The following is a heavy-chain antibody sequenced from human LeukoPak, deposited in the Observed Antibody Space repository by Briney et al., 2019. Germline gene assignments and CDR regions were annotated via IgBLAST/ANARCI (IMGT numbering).Heavy chain of an antibody. V-gene: IGHV3-7*01. D-gene: IGHD2-15*01. CDR1: GFTFSSYW. J-gene: IGHJ4*02. Sequence: PGGSLRLSCAASGFTFSSYWMSWVRQAPGKGLEWVANIKQDGSEKYYVDSVKGRFTISRDNSKNTLYLQMNSLRAEDTAVYYCAKDDPKSSAFDYWGQGTLVTVSS. CDR3: AKDDPKSSAFDY. CDR2: IKQDGSEK.